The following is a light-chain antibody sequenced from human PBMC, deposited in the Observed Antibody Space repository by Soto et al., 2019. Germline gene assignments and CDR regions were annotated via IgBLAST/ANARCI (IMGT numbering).Light chain of an antibody. Sequence: EIVLTQSPATLSLSPGERATLSCRASQSVSSYLAWYQQKPGQAPRLLIYDASNRATGIPARFSGSGSGTDFTLTISSLEPEDFAVYYCQQRSNGPRARITFGQGTRLEIK. CDR3: QQRSNGPRARIT. CDR1: QSVSSY. J-gene: IGKJ5*01. CDR2: DAS. V-gene: IGKV3-11*01.